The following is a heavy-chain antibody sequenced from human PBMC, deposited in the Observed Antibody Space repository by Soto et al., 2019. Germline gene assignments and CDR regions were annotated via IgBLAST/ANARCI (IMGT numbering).Heavy chain of an antibody. CDR2: IIPILGIA. CDR1: GGTFSSYT. J-gene: IGHJ4*02. V-gene: IGHV1-69*08. CDR3: ARDRMTTVTPYYFDY. Sequence: QVQLVQSGAEVKKPGSSVKVSCKASGGTFSSYTISWVRQAPGQGLEWMGRIIPILGIANYAQKFQGRVTITADKSTGTAYMELSSLRSEDTAVYYCARDRMTTVTPYYFDYWGQGTLVTVSS. D-gene: IGHD4-17*01.